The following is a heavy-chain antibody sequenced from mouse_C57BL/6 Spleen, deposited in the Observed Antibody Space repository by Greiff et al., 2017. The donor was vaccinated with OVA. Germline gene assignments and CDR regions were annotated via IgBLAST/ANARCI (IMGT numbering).Heavy chain of an antibody. V-gene: IGHV1-72*01. J-gene: IGHJ1*03. Sequence: QVQLQQPGAELVKPGASVKLSCKASGYTFTSYWMHWVKQRPGRGLEWIGRIDPNSGGTKYNEKFKSKATLTVDKPSSTAYMKLSSLTSEDSAVYYCAREGYYGSSYVEPYWYFDVWGTGTTVTVSS. CDR3: AREGYYGSSYVEPYWYFDV. D-gene: IGHD1-1*01. CDR2: IDPNSGGT. CDR1: GYTFTSYW.